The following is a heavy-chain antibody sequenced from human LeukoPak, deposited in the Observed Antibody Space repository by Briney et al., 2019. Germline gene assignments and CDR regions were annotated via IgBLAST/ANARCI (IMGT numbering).Heavy chain of an antibody. V-gene: IGHV1-8*01. J-gene: IGHJ5*02. CDR3: ARAYSGYDLCGFDP. CDR1: GYTFTSYD. Sequence: ASVTVSCKASGYTFTSYDINWVRQATGQGLEWMGWMNPNSGNTGYAQKFQGRVTMTRNTSISTAYMELSSPRSEDTAVYYCARAYSGYDLCGFDPWGQGTLVTVSS. CDR2: MNPNSGNT. D-gene: IGHD5-12*01.